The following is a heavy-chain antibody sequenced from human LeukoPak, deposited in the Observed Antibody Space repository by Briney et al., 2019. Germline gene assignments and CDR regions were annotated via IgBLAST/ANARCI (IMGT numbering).Heavy chain of an antibody. CDR2: ISGSGGST. CDR3: ARDSSSSLYSLDY. D-gene: IGHD6-13*01. CDR1: GFTFSSYA. V-gene: IGHV3-23*01. J-gene: IGHJ4*02. Sequence: GGSLRLSCAASGFTFSSYAMSWVRQAPGKGLEWVSAISGSGGSTYYADSVKGRFTISRDNSKNTLYLQMNSLRAEDTAVYYCARDSSSSLYSLDYWGQGTLVTVSS.